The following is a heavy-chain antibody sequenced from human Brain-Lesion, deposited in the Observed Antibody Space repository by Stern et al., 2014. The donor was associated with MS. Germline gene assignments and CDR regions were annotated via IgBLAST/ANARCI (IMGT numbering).Heavy chain of an antibody. Sequence: VQLVESGGGLVQPWGSLRLSCAGSGFSLSSYWMSWVRHAPGTGQELVATINQDGRERFYVDSVKGRFTISRDNSKNSVFLQMNSLRVDDTSVYYCARDCGSGSCYQPQYYYGVDVWGQGTTVIVSS. CDR1: GFSLSSYW. CDR2: INQDGRER. CDR3: ARDCGSGSCYQPQYYYGVDV. J-gene: IGHJ6*02. V-gene: IGHV3-7*01. D-gene: IGHD2-15*01.